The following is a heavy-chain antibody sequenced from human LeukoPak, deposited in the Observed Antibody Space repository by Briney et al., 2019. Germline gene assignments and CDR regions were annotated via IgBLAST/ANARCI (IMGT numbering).Heavy chain of an antibody. CDR3: ARGAADIVVVPAALDYYYYGMDV. Sequence: GASVKVSCKASGGTFSSYAISWVRQAPGQGLEWMGGIIPIFGTANYAQKLQGRVTITADESTSTAYMELSSLRSEDTAVYYCARGAADIVVVPAALDYYYYGMDVWGKGTTVTVSS. CDR1: GGTFSSYA. J-gene: IGHJ6*04. CDR2: IIPIFGTA. D-gene: IGHD2-2*01. V-gene: IGHV1-69*13.